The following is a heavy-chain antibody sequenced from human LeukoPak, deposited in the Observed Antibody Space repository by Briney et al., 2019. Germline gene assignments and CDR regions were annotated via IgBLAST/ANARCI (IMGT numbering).Heavy chain of an antibody. CDR2: ISSSGSGGNT. V-gene: IGHV3-23*01. Sequence: GGSPRLSCAASGVTLSSYAMSWARQAPGKGLEWVSGISSSGSGGNTYYADSVKGRFTISRDNSKNTLFLQMNSLRAEDTAVYYCAKGRYESSGYNWVEWGQGTLVTVSS. D-gene: IGHD3-22*01. CDR1: GVTLSSYA. CDR3: AKGRYESSGYNWVE. J-gene: IGHJ4*02.